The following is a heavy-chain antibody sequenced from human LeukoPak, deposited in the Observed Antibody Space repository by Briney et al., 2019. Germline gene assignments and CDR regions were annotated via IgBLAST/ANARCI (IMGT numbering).Heavy chain of an antibody. CDR3: ARDYDFWSGFFDY. V-gene: IGHV3-23*01. CDR2: ISGGGATT. D-gene: IGHD3-3*01. CDR1: GFTFSSSA. Sequence: PGGSLRLSCAASGFTFSSSAMSWVRQAPGKGLESVSRISGGGATTYYADSVKGRFTISRDNAKNTLSLQMNSLRAEDTAVYYCARDYDFWSGFFDYWGQGTLVTVSS. J-gene: IGHJ4*02.